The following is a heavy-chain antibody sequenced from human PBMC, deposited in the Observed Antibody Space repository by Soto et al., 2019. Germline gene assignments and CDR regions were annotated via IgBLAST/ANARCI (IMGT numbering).Heavy chain of an antibody. V-gene: IGHV1-3*01. Sequence: GASVKVSCKAIGYSFTSHYMHWVRQAPGQRLEWMGWINAGNGNTKYSQKFQGRVTITRDTSASTAYMELSSLRSEDTAVYYCARGGSLYWYFDLWGRGTLVTVSS. CDR2: INAGNGNT. CDR3: ARGGSLYWYFDL. D-gene: IGHD1-26*01. CDR1: GYSFTSHY. J-gene: IGHJ2*01.